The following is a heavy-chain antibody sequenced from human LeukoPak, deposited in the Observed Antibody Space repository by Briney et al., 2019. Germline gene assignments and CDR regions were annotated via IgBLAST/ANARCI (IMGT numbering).Heavy chain of an antibody. D-gene: IGHD6-13*01. J-gene: IGHJ3*02. CDR1: GFTFSSYG. Sequence: QPGRSLRLSCAVSGFTFSSYGMHWVRQAPGKGLEWVAVIWYDGSNKYYADSVKGRFTISRDNSKNTLYLQMNSLRAEDTAVYYCARELGIAAAGTGNAFDIWGQGTMVTVSS. CDR3: ARELGIAAAGTGNAFDI. V-gene: IGHV3-33*01. CDR2: IWYDGSNK.